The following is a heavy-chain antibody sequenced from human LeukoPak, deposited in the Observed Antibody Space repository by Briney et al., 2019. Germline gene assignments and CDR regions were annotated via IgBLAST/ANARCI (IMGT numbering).Heavy chain of an antibody. J-gene: IGHJ3*02. Sequence: SETLSLTCTVSGGSTTNTIYYWGWIRQPPGKGLEWIGTIYYTGSTYYNPSLKSRVTISVDTSKNQFSLKLSSVTAADTAVYYCARHGYGDYVVAFDIWGQGTMVTVSS. CDR1: GGSTTNTIYY. V-gene: IGHV4-39*01. D-gene: IGHD4-17*01. CDR2: IYYTGST. CDR3: ARHGYGDYVVAFDI.